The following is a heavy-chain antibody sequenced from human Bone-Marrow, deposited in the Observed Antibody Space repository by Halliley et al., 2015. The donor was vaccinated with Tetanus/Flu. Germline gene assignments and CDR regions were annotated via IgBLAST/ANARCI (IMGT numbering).Heavy chain of an antibody. V-gene: IGHV3-23*01. CDR3: AKSLVPGSGYEAIPDY. Sequence: AASGFTLSSYAMTWVRQAPGKGLERVSGISGSGGDTYYADAVKGRFTISRDNSKSTLYLQMNSLRGEDTAVYFCAKSLVPGSGYEAIPDYWGQGTLVTVSS. D-gene: IGHD3-3*01. J-gene: IGHJ4*02. CDR1: GFTLSSYA. CDR2: ISGSGGDT.